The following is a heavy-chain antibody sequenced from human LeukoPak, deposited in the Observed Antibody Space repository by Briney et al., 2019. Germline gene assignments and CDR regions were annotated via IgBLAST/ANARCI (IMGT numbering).Heavy chain of an antibody. CDR1: GFTFKNYS. CDR2: ISWNSGNV. Sequence: GGSLRLSCAASGFTFKNYSMQWVRQAPGKGLEWGSSISWNSGNVDYADSVKGRFTLSRDNAKNSLYLQMSSLRAEDTTLYYCAKSGTYSSSSGYIDSWGQGTLVTVSS. J-gene: IGHJ4*02. CDR3: AKSGTYSSSSGYIDS. V-gene: IGHV3-9*01. D-gene: IGHD6-6*01.